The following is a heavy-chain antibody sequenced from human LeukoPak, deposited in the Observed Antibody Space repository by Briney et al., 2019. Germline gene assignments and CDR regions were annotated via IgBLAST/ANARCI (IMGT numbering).Heavy chain of an antibody. Sequence: GRSLRLSCAASGFTFSSFGMHWVRQTPGKGLEWVTFIHNYETTEYYADSVEGRFTISRDNSKNTVYLQMNSLRVEDTAVYYCAKDDPTGRYLWGQGTLVTVSS. CDR3: AKDDPTGRYL. CDR2: IHNYETTE. J-gene: IGHJ4*02. D-gene: IGHD1-26*01. CDR1: GFTFSSFG. V-gene: IGHV3-30*02.